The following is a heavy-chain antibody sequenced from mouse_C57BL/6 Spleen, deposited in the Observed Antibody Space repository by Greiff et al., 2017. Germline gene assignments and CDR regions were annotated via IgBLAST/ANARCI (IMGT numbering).Heavy chain of an antibody. Sequence: VQLQQSGAELARPGASVKLSCKASGYTFTGYGISWVKQRPGQGLEWIGEIYPGSGNTYYNEKFKGKATLTADKSSSTAYMELRSLTSEDSAVYFCARPGGFAYWGQGTLVTVSA. CDR3: ARPGGFAY. CDR1: GYTFTGYG. J-gene: IGHJ3*01. CDR2: IYPGSGNT. D-gene: IGHD4-1*01. V-gene: IGHV1-81*01.